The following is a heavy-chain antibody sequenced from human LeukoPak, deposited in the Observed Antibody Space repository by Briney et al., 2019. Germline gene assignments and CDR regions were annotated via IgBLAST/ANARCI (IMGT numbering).Heavy chain of an antibody. D-gene: IGHD5-24*01. Sequence: SETLSLTCAVYGGSFSGYYWSCIREPLGKGLEWIWEIYHSVSTNYNPSLKSRVTISVDTSKNQFSLKLSSVTAADTAVYYCARDGYNFIGGVWGKGTTVTVSS. V-gene: IGHV4-34*01. CDR2: IYHSVST. CDR3: ARDGYNFIGGV. CDR1: GGSFSGYY. J-gene: IGHJ6*04.